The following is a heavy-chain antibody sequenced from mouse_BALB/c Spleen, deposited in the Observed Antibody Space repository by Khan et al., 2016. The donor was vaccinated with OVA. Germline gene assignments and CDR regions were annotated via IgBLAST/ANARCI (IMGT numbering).Heavy chain of an antibody. CDR3: ARRGLRWDCDY. D-gene: IGHD1-1*01. V-gene: IGHV1-7*01. Sequence: QVQLQQSGAELAKPGASVKMSCKASGYTFINYWILWVKQRPGQGLAWIGYINPSTGYTEYNQNFKDKATLTADKSSSTASRQLSSLTSEDSAVYYCARRGLRWDCDYWGQGTTLTVSS. J-gene: IGHJ2*01. CDR2: INPSTGYT. CDR1: GYTFINYW.